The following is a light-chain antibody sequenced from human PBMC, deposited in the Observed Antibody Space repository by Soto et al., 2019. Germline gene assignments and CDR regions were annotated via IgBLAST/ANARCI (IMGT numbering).Light chain of an antibody. CDR1: QSISSW. J-gene: IGKJ1*01. CDR3: QQYNSYQTT. V-gene: IGKV1-5*01. CDR2: DAS. Sequence: DIQMTQSPSTLSASVGDRVTITCRASQSISSWLAWYQQKPGKAPKLLIYDASSLESGVPSRFSGSGSGTEFTLTISSLRPDDFATYYCQQYNSYQTTFGQGTKVE.